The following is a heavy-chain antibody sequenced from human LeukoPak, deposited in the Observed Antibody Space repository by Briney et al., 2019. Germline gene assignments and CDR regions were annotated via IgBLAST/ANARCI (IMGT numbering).Heavy chain of an antibody. CDR1: GRSISSSSYH. CDR2: INYRGST. J-gene: IGHJ6*03. V-gene: IGHV4-39*06. Sequence: SETLTLTCTVSGRSISSSSYHWGRIRQPPGKGREWIGSINYRGSTYYNPALKIRVTITVDKSKNQFTLNVNAVTAADTAVYYCARDNSYMDVWGKGTTVTVSS. CDR3: ARDNSYMDV. D-gene: IGHD4-11*01.